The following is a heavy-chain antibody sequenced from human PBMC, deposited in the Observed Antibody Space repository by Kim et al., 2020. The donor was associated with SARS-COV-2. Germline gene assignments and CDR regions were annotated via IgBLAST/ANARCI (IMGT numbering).Heavy chain of an antibody. Sequence: DSVNGRFTIARDNAKNSLYLQMNSLRAEDTTVYYCARDVLLGATNTCLDYWGQGTLVTVSS. V-gene: IGHV3-21*01. D-gene: IGHD1-26*01. J-gene: IGHJ4*02. CDR3: ARDVLLGATNTCLDY.